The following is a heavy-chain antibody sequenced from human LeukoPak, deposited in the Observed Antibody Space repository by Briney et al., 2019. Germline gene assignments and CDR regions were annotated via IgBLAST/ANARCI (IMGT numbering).Heavy chain of an antibody. J-gene: IGHJ4*02. Sequence: PSETLSLTCTVSGDSISYYYWSWIRQPAGMGLEWIGRIYASGSTNYNPSLKSRVTMSVDTSNNQFSLNLSSVTAADTAVYYCARTSARGAQFDYWGQGTLVTVSS. V-gene: IGHV4-4*07. CDR2: IYASGST. CDR1: GDSISYYY. D-gene: IGHD3-10*01. CDR3: ARTSARGAQFDY.